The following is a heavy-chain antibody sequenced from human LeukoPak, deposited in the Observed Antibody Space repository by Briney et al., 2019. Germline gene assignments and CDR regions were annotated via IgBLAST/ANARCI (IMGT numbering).Heavy chain of an antibody. J-gene: IGHJ6*03. CDR1: GAPIRPYY. D-gene: IGHD4-17*01. Sequence: SETLSLTCTVSGAPIRPYYWPWIRQPPGKGLEWIGCIYHSGNNNYNPSMMSRVNISLETNKKQFSLHLKSVTAADPAIISCAKARDYGDYMDVWGKGTTVSVSS. CDR3: AKARDYGDYMDV. V-gene: IGHV4-59*01. CDR2: IYHSGNN.